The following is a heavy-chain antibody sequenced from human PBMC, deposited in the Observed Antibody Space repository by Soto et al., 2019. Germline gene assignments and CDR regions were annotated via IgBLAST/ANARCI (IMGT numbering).Heavy chain of an antibody. D-gene: IGHD3-16*02. CDR3: VQGRYPRMATPLDH. J-gene: IGHJ4*02. Sequence: EVQLVESGRGLVQPGRSVRLSCAASVFTFDNSGMRSVRQARVKGLEWVAGISWESSTIGYADSGKARIIISRDDAKNSLYLQMDCLGGEDSSFYYGVQGRYPRMATPLDHWGQGTQVIVSS. CDR2: ISWESSTI. V-gene: IGHV3-9*01. CDR1: VFTFDNSG.